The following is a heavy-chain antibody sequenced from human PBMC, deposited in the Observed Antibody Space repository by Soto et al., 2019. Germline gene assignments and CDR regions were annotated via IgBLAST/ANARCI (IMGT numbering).Heavy chain of an antibody. CDR3: ATLVPAPIKLYPRLGWFDP. Sequence: ASVKFSCKASGGTFSGDTITWVRQAPGQGLECMGGIIPISDTANYARKFQGRVTITAXXXXSXXXMXLXXLRSEDTAVYYCATLVPAPIKLYPRLGWFDPWG. D-gene: IGHD2-2*02. CDR2: IIPISDTA. J-gene: IGHJ5*02. V-gene: IGHV1-69*13. CDR1: GGTFSGDT.